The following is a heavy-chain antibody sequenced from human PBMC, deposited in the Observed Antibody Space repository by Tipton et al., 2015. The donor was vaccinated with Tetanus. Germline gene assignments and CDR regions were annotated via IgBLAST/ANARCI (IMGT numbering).Heavy chain of an antibody. V-gene: IGHV3-23*01. CDR2: ISGSGGST. D-gene: IGHD3-10*01. Sequence: SLRLSCAASGFTFSSYAMSWVRQAPGKGLEWVSAISGSGGSTYYADSVKGRFTISRDNSKNTLCLQMNSLRAEDTAVYYCAKDRGDGRPLAYWGQGTLVTVSS. J-gene: IGHJ4*02. CDR1: GFTFSSYA. CDR3: AKDRGDGRPLAY.